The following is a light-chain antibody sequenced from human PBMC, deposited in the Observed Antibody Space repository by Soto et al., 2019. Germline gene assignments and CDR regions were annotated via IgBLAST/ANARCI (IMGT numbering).Light chain of an antibody. Sequence: EVVLTQSPGTLSLSPGERATLSCRASQSVSSSFLAWYQQNPGQAPRLLLYGASNRATGIPDRFSGSGSGTDFTLTISRLEPEDFAVYFCLQCDCPRYAFGQGTKLEIK. CDR3: LQCDCPRYA. V-gene: IGKV3-20*01. CDR1: QSVSSSF. CDR2: GAS. J-gene: IGKJ2*01.